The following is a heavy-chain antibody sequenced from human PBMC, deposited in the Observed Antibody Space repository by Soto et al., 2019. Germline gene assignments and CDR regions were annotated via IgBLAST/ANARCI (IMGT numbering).Heavy chain of an antibody. Sequence: SQTLSLTCAISGDSVSSNSAAWNWIRQSPSRGLEWLGRAYYRSQWYYDSAVPVRSRITVIPDTSENQFSLQLNSVTPEDTAVYYCTKQKGDSRTYNGMDVWGQGTTVTVSS. J-gene: IGHJ6*02. CDR2: AYYRSQWYY. CDR1: GDSVSSNSAA. CDR3: TKQKGDSRTYNGMDV. D-gene: IGHD2-21*02. V-gene: IGHV6-1*01.